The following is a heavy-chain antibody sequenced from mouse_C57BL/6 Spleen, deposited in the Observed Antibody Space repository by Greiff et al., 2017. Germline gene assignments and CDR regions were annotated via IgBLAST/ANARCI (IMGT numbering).Heavy chain of an antibody. J-gene: IGHJ1*03. Sequence: EVKLVESGGGLVQPGGSLKLSCAASGYTFSDYGMAWVRQAPRKGPEWVAFISNLAYSIYYADTVTGRFTISRENAKNTLYLEMSSLRSEDKAMYYCAGQGIYYDEAGSYWYFDVWGTGTTVTVSS. D-gene: IGHD2-4*01. CDR2: ISNLAYSI. V-gene: IGHV5-15*01. CDR3: AGQGIYYDEAGSYWYFDV. CDR1: GYTFSDYG.